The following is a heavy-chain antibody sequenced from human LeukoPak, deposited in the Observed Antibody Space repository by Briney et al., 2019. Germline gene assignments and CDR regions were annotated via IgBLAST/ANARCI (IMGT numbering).Heavy chain of an antibody. J-gene: IGHJ4*02. CDR3: ASIAK. D-gene: IGHD1-26*01. CDR1: GFTFSSYS. V-gene: IGHV3-7*01. Sequence: GGSLRLSCAASGFTFSSYSMNWVRQAPGKGLEWVANIKQDGSEKYYVDSVKGRFTISRDNAKNSLYLQMNSLRAEDTAVYYCASIAKWGQGTLVTVSS. CDR2: IKQDGSEK.